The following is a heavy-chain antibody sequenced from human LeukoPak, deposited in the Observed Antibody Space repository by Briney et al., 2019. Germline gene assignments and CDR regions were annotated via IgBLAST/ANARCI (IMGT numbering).Heavy chain of an antibody. CDR1: GFTFDCCG. CDR2: ISSSGSTI. J-gene: IGHJ5*02. V-gene: IGHV3-48*04. D-gene: IGHD5-12*01. Sequence: GGSLRLSCAASGFTFDCCGMHWVRQAPGKGLEWVSYISSSGSTIYYADSVKGRFTISRDNAKNSLYLQMNNLTTEDTAFYYCARDKGYSGRHWFDPWGQGTLVTVSS. CDR3: ARDKGYSGRHWFDP.